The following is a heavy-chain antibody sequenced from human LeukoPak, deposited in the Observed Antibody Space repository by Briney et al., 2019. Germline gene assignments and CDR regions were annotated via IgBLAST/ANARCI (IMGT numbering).Heavy chain of an antibody. Sequence: GGSLRLSCAASGLTFSSYAMQWVRQAPDKRLEYVSGLDDSGANTYYADSVKGRFIMSRDNSRDTLYLQMGSLRPEDTAVYYCARDGKAKNDYWGQGTLVTVST. CDR3: ARDGKAKNDY. CDR1: GLTFSSYA. CDR2: LDDSGANT. V-gene: IGHV3-64*02. J-gene: IGHJ4*02. D-gene: IGHD1-26*01.